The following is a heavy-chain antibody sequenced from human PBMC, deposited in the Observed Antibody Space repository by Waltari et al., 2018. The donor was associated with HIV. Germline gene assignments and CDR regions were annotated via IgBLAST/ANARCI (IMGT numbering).Heavy chain of an antibody. CDR3: ARRQQLTD. J-gene: IGHJ4*02. Sequence: EVRLVESGGGLVQPGGSLRRSRAAPGLPFRRSWMTWVRQAPGKGLEWVANRKEDGSEIHYVDSVKGRFTISRDNAKNSLYLEMNSLRAEDTAVYYCARRQQLTDWGQGTLVTVSS. D-gene: IGHD6-13*01. CDR1: GLPFRRSW. CDR2: RKEDGSEI. V-gene: IGHV3-7*01.